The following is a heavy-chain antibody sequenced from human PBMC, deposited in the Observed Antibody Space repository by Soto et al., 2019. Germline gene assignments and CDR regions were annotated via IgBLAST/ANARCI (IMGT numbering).Heavy chain of an antibody. CDR2: FDPEDGET. D-gene: IGHD3-3*01. CDR1: GYTLTDLS. Sequence: ASVKVSCKVSGYTLTDLSMQWVRQAPGKGLEWMGGFDPEDGETIYAQKFQGRVTMTEDTATDTAYMELSSLRSEDTAVYYCATHRRCLFLAWLQEGSLVYWGQGTLV. CDR3: ATHRRCLFLAWLQEGSLVY. V-gene: IGHV1-24*01. J-gene: IGHJ4*02.